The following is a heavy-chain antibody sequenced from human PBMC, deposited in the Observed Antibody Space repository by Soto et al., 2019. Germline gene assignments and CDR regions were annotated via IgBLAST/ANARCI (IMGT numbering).Heavy chain of an antibody. Sequence: EVQLSESGGGLVQPGGSLRLSCAASGFTFSTYAMSWVRQAPGKGLEWVSVVSHTGGSTRYADSVRGRFTISRDNSKNTVYLQMNSLRAEDTAVYYCAKGALEYSPSYRGLWDWGQGTLVTVSS. J-gene: IGHJ4*02. D-gene: IGHD1-26*01. CDR2: VSHTGGST. CDR1: GFTFSTYA. V-gene: IGHV3-23*01. CDR3: AKGALEYSPSYRGLWD.